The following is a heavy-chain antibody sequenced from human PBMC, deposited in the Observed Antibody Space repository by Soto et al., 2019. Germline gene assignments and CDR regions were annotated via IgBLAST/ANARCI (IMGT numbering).Heavy chain of an antibody. D-gene: IGHD2-2*01. V-gene: IGHV1-18*01. J-gene: IGHJ4*02. CDR2: ISGYNGNT. Sequence: QVQLVQSGAEVKKPGASVKVSCKASGYTFTSYYISCVRQAHGQGLEWMGWISGYNGNTNYAHKLHGRLTMTTDTSTSTAYMELRGLRSDDTAVYYFAREGTPSLNWGQGTLVTVSS. CDR3: AREGTPSLN. CDR1: GYTFTSYY.